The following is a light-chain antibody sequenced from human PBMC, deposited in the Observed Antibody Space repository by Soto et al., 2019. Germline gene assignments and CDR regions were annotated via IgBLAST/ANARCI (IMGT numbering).Light chain of an antibody. CDR2: DAS. V-gene: IGKV3-11*01. J-gene: IGKJ4*01. CDR1: QGVTTY. CDR3: QQRSNWPPT. Sequence: EIVLTQSPATLSLSPGEIATLSCSASQGVTTYLAWYQQKPGQAPRLLIYDASNRATGIPARFSGGGSGTDFTLTIRRLEPEDFAVYYCQQRSNWPPTFGGGTKLEIK.